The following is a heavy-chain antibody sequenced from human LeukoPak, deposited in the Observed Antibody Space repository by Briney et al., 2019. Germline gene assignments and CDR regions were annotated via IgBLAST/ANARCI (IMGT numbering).Heavy chain of an antibody. Sequence: ETSKTLSLTCAVYGGSLNGHYWSWIRQPPGKGLEWIGSIYHSGSIYYNPSLKSRVTISVDTSKNQLSLKLSSVTAADTAVYYCARNKGRYGSGRVHFDPWGQGTLVTVSS. J-gene: IGHJ5*02. V-gene: IGHV4-34*01. D-gene: IGHD3-10*01. CDR2: IYHSGSI. CDR3: ARNKGRYGSGRVHFDP. CDR1: GGSLNGHY.